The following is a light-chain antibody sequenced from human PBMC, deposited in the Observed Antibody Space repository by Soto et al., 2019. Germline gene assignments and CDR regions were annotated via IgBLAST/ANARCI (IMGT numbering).Light chain of an antibody. V-gene: IGKV3-20*01. CDR2: DAS. Sequence: EIVLTQSPGTLSLSPGERATLSCRASQSVSNTYLAWYQQKPGQAPRLLIYDASSRDTGIPDRFSGSGSGTDFTLTISRLEPDDFAVYYCQQYGRSPGLFTFGPGTKVDIK. CDR3: QQYGRSPGLFT. J-gene: IGKJ3*01. CDR1: QSVSNTY.